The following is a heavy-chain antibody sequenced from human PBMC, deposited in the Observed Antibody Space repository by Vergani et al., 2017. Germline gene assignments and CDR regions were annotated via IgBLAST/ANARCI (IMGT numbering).Heavy chain of an antibody. J-gene: IGHJ4*02. D-gene: IGHD3-16*02. CDR2: VNHGGST. Sequence: QVQLQEWGAGLLKTSETLSLTCGVSGGSFSDYYWSWIRQAPGMGLEWIGEVNHGGSTNYNPSLKSRVSISVDTSKNQFSLQLTSVTAADSALYFCASIARAPPGRNLPSDYWGQGILVTVSS. CDR1: GGSFSDYY. CDR3: ASIARAPPGRNLPSDY. V-gene: IGHV4-34*01.